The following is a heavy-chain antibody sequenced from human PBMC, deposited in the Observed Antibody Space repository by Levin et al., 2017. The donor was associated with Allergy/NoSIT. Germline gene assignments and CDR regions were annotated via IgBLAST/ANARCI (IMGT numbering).Heavy chain of an antibody. CDR2: VSGTGGNT. CDR1: GFTFSSYT. J-gene: IGHJ3*02. V-gene: IGHV3-23*01. CDR3: AKEGPHSSGWYDAFDI. D-gene: IGHD6-19*01. Sequence: GGSLRLSCAASGFTFSSYTMTWVRQAPGKGLEWVSAVSGTGGNTYYAHSVKGRFTISRDNSKNTLYLQMNSLRAEDTAVYFCAKEGPHSSGWYDAFDIWGQGTMVTVSS.